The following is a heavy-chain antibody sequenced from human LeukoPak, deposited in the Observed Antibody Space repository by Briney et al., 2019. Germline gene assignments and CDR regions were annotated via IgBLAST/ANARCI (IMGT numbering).Heavy chain of an antibody. CDR3: ARGWDSGSYQDAFDI. J-gene: IGHJ3*02. CDR2: MNPNSGNT. CDR1: GYTFTSYD. D-gene: IGHD1-26*01. V-gene: IGHV1-8*01. Sequence: ASVTVSCKASGYTFTSYDINWVRQAPGQGLEWMGWMNPNSGNTGYAQKFQGRVTMTRNTSISTAYMELSSLRSEDTAVYYCARGWDSGSYQDAFDIWGQGTMVTVSS.